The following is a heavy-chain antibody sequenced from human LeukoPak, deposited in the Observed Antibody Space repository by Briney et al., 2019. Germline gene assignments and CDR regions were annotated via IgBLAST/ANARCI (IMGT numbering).Heavy chain of an antibody. CDR3: ARGAYAGYERGWFEP. J-gene: IGHJ5*02. V-gene: IGHV3-9*01. D-gene: IGHD5-12*01. CDR1: GFTFNDYA. CDR2: ISWNSASM. Sequence: PGGSLRLSCVATGFTFNDYAIHWIRQAPGRGLEWVSGISWNSASMGYVDSVKGRFIISRDNAKNSLFLEMNSLRAEDTALYFCARGAYAGYERGWFEPWGQGTLVTVSS.